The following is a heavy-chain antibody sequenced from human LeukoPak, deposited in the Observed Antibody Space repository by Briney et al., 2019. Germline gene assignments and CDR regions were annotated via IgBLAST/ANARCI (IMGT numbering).Heavy chain of an antibody. CDR3: ARVGVVGAPTGDFDY. J-gene: IGHJ4*02. Sequence: SETLSLTCAVYGGSFSGYYWSWIRQPPGKGLEWIGEINHSGSTNYNPSLKSRVTISVDTSKNQFSLKLSSVTTADTAVYYCARVGVVGAPTGDFDYWGQGTLVTVSS. CDR2: INHSGST. D-gene: IGHD1-26*01. CDR1: GGSFSGYY. V-gene: IGHV4-34*01.